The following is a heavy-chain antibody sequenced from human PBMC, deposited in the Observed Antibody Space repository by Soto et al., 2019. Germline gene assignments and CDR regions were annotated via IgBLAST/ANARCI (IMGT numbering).Heavy chain of an antibody. CDR1: GYLFTAYS. Sequence: QVHLVQSGAEVKKPGASVKVSCKASGYLFTAYSMHWVRLAPGQGLEWMGVVNPSGGSTNYAQIFQGSVTMTRDTSTSTVYMELSSLSSDDTAIYYCAREENCSGGTCYSEYFHRWGQGTLVTVSS. CDR2: VNPSGGST. V-gene: IGHV1-46*01. J-gene: IGHJ1*01. D-gene: IGHD2-15*01. CDR3: AREENCSGGTCYSEYFHR.